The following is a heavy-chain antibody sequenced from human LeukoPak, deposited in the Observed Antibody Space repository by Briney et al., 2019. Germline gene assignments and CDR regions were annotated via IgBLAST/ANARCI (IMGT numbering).Heavy chain of an antibody. CDR3: ARDLGTYDFWSGYYYSSREFDP. D-gene: IGHD3-3*01. V-gene: IGHV1-69*01. Sequence: GASVKVSCKASGGTFSSYAISWVRQAPGQGLEWMGGIIPIFGTANYAQKFQGRVTITADESTSTAYMELSSLRSEDTAVYYCARDLGTYDFWSGYYYSSREFDPWGQGTLVTVSS. CDR1: GGTFSSYA. CDR2: IIPIFGTA. J-gene: IGHJ5*02.